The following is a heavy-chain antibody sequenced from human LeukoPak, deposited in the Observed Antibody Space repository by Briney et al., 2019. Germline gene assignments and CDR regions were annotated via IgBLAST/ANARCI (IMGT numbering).Heavy chain of an antibody. J-gene: IGHJ6*02. Sequence: PSETLSLTCTVSGGSISSSSYYWGWIRQPPGKGLEWIGSIYYSGSTYYNPPLKSRVTISVDTSKNQFSLKLSSVTAADTAVYYCASLGYSYGYYYGMDVWGQGTTVTVSS. V-gene: IGHV4-39*01. CDR2: IYYSGST. D-gene: IGHD5-18*01. CDR1: GGSISSSSYY. CDR3: ASLGYSYGYYYGMDV.